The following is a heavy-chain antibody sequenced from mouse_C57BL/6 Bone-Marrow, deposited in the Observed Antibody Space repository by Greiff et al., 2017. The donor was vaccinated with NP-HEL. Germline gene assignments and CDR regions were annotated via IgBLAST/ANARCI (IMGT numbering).Heavy chain of an antibody. CDR1: GYSITSGYY. D-gene: IGHD1-1*01. J-gene: IGHJ3*01. V-gene: IGHV3-6*01. Sequence: ESGPGLVKPSQSLSLTCSVTGYSITSGYYWNWIRQFPGNKLEWMGYISYDGSNNYNPSLKNRISITRDTSKNQFFLKLNSVTTEDTATYYCARGVTTVERAWFAYWGQGTLVTVSA. CDR2: ISYDGSN. CDR3: ARGVTTVERAWFAY.